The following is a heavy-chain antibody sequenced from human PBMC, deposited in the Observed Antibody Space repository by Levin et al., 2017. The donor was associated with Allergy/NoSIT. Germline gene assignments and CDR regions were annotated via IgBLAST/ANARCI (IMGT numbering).Heavy chain of an antibody. Sequence: LSLTCAASGFTFSSYAMSWVRQAPGKGLEWVSAISGSGGSTYYADSVKGRFTISRDNSKNTLYLQMNSLRAEDTAVYYCAKGHRSSTSCYVNYWGQGTLVTVSS. D-gene: IGHD2-2*01. CDR2: ISGSGGST. CDR1: GFTFSSYA. CDR3: AKGHRSSTSCYVNY. V-gene: IGHV3-23*01. J-gene: IGHJ4*02.